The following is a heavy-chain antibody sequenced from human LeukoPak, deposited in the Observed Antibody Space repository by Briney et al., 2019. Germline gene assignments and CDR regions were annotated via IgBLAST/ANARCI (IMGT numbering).Heavy chain of an antibody. CDR2: IWFDGSNK. V-gene: IGHV3-33*06. Sequence: GSSLRLSCTASGFTFSSYGMHWVRQATGKGLECVAVIWFDGSNKYYADSVKGRLTISRDNSKSTLYLQMNSLRAEDTAVYYCAKAVAATGHYYFGMDVWGQGTTVTVSS. J-gene: IGHJ6*02. D-gene: IGHD6-19*01. CDR3: AKAVAATGHYYFGMDV. CDR1: GFTFSSYG.